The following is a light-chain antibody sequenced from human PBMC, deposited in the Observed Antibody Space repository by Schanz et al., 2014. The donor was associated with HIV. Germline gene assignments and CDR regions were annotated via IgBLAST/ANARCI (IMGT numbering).Light chain of an antibody. CDR3: MQGLHLPRFT. Sequence: DIVMTQSPLSLPVPPGEPASISCRSSQSLLHSNGYNYLDWYLQKPGKAPKLLIYLGSNRASGVPDRFSGSGSGTDFTLKISRVEAEDVGVYYCMQGLHLPRFTFGPGTKVDIK. J-gene: IGKJ3*01. CDR2: LGS. V-gene: IGKV2-28*01. CDR1: QSLLHSNGYNY.